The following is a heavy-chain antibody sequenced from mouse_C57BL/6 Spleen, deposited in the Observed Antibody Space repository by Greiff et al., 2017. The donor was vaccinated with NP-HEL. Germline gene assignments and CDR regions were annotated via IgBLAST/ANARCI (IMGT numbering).Heavy chain of an antibody. CDR2: IDPSDSYT. J-gene: IGHJ3*01. D-gene: IGHD1-2*01. CDR3: ARDYDGSFAY. V-gene: IGHV1-50*01. CDR1: GYTFTSYW. Sequence: VQLQQPGAELVKPGASVKLSCKASGYTFTSYWMQWVKQRPGQGLEWIGEIDPSDSYTNYNQKFKGKATLTVDTSSSTAYMQLSSLTSEDSAVYYCARDYDGSFAYWGQGTLVTVSA.